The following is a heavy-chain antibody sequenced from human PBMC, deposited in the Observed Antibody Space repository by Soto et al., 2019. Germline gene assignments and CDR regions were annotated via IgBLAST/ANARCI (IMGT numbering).Heavy chain of an antibody. J-gene: IGHJ1*01. D-gene: IGHD3-22*01. CDR1: GFTFSNAW. Sequence: GGSLRLCCAASGFTFSNAWMNWVRQAPGKGLEWVGRIKSKTDGGTTDYAAPVKGRFTISRDDSKNTLYLQMNSLKTEDTAVYYCTTGVYYYDSSGHREYFQHWGQGTLVTVSS. CDR3: TTGVYYYDSSGHREYFQH. CDR2: IKSKTDGGTT. V-gene: IGHV3-15*07.